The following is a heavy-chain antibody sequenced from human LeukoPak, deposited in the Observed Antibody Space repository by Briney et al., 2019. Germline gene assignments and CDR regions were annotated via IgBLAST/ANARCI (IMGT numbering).Heavy chain of an antibody. D-gene: IGHD3-10*01. CDR3: ARDDYYGSVSPGLGSGGMDV. CDR1: GGSFSGYY. CDR2: VNHSGST. J-gene: IGHJ6*02. V-gene: IGHV4-34*01. Sequence: SETLSLTCAVYGGSFSGYYWSWIRQPPGKGLEWIGEVNHSGSTNYNPSLKSRVTISVDTSKNQFSLKLSSVTAADTALYYCARDDYYGSVSPGLGSGGMDVWGQGTTVTVSS.